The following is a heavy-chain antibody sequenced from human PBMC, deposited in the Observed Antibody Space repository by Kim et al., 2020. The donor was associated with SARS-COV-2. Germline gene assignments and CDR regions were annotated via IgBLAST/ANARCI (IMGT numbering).Heavy chain of an antibody. CDR3: AKGSVTMVRGVTLLDY. CDR1: GFTFSSYA. J-gene: IGHJ4*02. D-gene: IGHD3-10*01. Sequence: GGSLRLSCAASGFTFSSYAMSWVRQAPGKGLEWVSVIYSGGSSTYYADSVKGRFTISRDNSKNTLYLQMNSLRAEDTAVYYCAKGSVTMVRGVTLLDYWGQGTLVTVSS. V-gene: IGHV3-23*03. CDR2: IYSGGSST.